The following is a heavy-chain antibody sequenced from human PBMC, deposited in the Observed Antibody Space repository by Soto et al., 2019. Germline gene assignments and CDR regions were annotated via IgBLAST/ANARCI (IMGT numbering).Heavy chain of an antibody. V-gene: IGHV3-23*01. CDR3: AKDADLAYCGGDCFDFDY. CDR2: ISGSGGST. Sequence: PVGSLRLSCAASGFTFSSYAMSWVRQAPGKGLEWVSAISGSGGSTYYADSVKGRFTISRDNSKNTLYLQMNSLRAEDTAVYYCAKDADLAYCGGDCFDFDYWGQGTLVTVSS. D-gene: IGHD2-21*02. J-gene: IGHJ4*02. CDR1: GFTFSSYA.